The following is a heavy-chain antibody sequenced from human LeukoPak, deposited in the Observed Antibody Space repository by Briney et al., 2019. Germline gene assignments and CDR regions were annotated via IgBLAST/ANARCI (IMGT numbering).Heavy chain of an antibody. CDR2: VSGGGSST. Sequence: GGSLRLSCVASGFTFSNYAMNWVRQAPGKGLEWVSGVSGGGSSTYFADSVKGRFTISRDNSKNMLYLQMNSLRAEDTAVYYCAKDLYTSRYACCFDYWGQGTLVTVSS. D-gene: IGHD6-13*01. CDR1: GFTFSNYA. V-gene: IGHV3-23*01. CDR3: AKDLYTSRYACCFDY. J-gene: IGHJ4*02.